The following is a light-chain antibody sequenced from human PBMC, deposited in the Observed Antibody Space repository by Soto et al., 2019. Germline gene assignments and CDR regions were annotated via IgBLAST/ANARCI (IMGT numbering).Light chain of an antibody. CDR2: GAS. CDR1: QSVSRN. Sequence: EIVLTQSPDTLSVSPGERATLSCRASQSVSRNLAWYQQKPGQAPRLLIYGASSRATGIPDRFSGSGSGTDFTLTISRLEPEDFALYYCQQYGGSPRTFGQGTKVDIK. J-gene: IGKJ1*01. CDR3: QQYGGSPRT. V-gene: IGKV3-20*01.